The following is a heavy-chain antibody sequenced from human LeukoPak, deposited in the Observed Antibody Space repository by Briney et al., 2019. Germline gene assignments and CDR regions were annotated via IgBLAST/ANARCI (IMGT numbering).Heavy chain of an antibody. CDR2: ITYGGST. V-gene: IGHV3-23*01. D-gene: IGHD6-13*01. CDR1: GFTFSTYA. J-gene: IGHJ3*02. CDR3: AKDWPSEWQQLPDYDAFDI. Sequence: GGSLRLSCAASGFTFSTYAMSWVRQAPGKGLEWVSAITYGGSTYYADSLKGRFTISGDNSKNTLYLQMNSLRADDTAVYYCAKDWPSEWQQLPDYDAFDIWGQGTMVTVSS.